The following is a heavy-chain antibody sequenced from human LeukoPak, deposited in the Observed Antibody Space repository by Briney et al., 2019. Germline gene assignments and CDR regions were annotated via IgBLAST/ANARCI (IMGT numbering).Heavy chain of an antibody. CDR3: ARHAAIGYYDSSGYYSWGHVDAFDI. D-gene: IGHD3-22*01. V-gene: IGHV4-39*07. CDR1: GGSITSSSYY. Sequence: PSETLSLTCTVSGGSITSSSYYWGWIRQPPGKGLEWIGSIHHSGSTYYNPSLKSRVTISIDTSKNQFSLKLSSVTAADTAVYYCARHAAIGYYDSSGYYSWGHVDAFDIWGQGTMVTVSS. J-gene: IGHJ3*02. CDR2: IHHSGST.